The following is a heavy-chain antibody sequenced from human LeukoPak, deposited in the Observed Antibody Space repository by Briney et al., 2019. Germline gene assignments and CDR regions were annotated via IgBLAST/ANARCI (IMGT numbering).Heavy chain of an antibody. D-gene: IGHD1/OR15-1a*01. CDR1: GYTFTSYG. CDR3: AREGRRFRGTTTPSHYYYYCMDV. V-gene: IGHV1-46*01. CDR2: INPSGGST. J-gene: IGHJ6*03. Sequence: GASVKVSCKASGYTFTSYGISWVRQAPGQGLEWMGIINPSGGSTSYAQKFQGRVTMTRDTSTSTVYMELSSLRSEDTAVYYCAREGRRFRGTTTPSHYYYYCMDVWGKGTTVTVSS.